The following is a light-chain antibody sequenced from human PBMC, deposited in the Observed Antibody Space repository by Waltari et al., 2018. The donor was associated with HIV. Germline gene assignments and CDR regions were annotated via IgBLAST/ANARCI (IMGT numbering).Light chain of an antibody. V-gene: IGKV3-20*01. CDR3: QQYGGSPWT. J-gene: IGKJ1*01. CDR1: QSVSNNY. Sequence: IVLTQSLATLSLSLGERALLSCRASQSVSNNYLAWYQQKPGQAPTLLIYGAPSRATDIPDRFSGSGSGTDFTLTISRLEPEDFAVYYCQQYGGSPWTFGQGTKVEIK. CDR2: GAP.